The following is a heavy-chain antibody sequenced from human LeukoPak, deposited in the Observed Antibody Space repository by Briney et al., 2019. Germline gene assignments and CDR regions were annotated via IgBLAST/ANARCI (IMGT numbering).Heavy chain of an antibody. CDR2: IYHSGST. D-gene: IGHD2-21*01. V-gene: IGHV4-38-2*01. CDR3: ARHASNCGGDCYHSDAFDI. CDR1: GFTVSNNY. Sequence: GSLRLSCAASGFTVSNNYMSWVRQAPGKGLEWIGSIYHSGSTYCNPSLKSRVTISVDTSKNQFSLKLSSVTAADTAVYYCARHASNCGGDCYHSDAFDIWGQGTMVTVSS. J-gene: IGHJ3*02.